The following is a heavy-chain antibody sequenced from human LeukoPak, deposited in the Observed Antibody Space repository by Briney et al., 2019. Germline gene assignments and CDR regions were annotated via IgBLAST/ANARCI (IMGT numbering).Heavy chain of an antibody. J-gene: IGHJ5*02. CDR2: IYPSDCNT. V-gene: IGHV1-46*01. CDR3: ATDRPHNCFDP. CDR1: GYAFAPYY. Sequence: ASVKVSRKASGYAFAPYYIHWVRQAPGRGLEWMGLIYPSDCNTKYAQKFQGRVTMTRDASTSTIYIDLNNLGSDDTAIYYCATDRPHNCFDPWGQGSLVTVPS.